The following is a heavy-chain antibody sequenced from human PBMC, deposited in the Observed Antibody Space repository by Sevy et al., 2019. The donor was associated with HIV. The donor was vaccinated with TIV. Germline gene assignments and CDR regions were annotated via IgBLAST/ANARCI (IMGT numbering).Heavy chain of an antibody. V-gene: IGHV3-20*04. CDR2: INWNGGST. CDR3: ARVLNAYTTGGYYSYYYGMDV. D-gene: IGHD2-2*01. J-gene: IGHJ6*02. CDR1: GFTFDDYG. Sequence: GGSLRLSCAASGFTFDDYGMSWVRQAPGKGLEWVSGINWNGGSTGYADSVKGRFTISRDNAKNSLYLQMNSLRAEDTALYYCARVLNAYTTGGYYSYYYGMDVWGQGTTVTVSS.